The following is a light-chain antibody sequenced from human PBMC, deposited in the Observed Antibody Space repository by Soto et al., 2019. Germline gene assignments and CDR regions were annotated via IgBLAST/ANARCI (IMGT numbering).Light chain of an antibody. CDR3: SSYTSTTTVV. CDR1: SSDVGGYNY. V-gene: IGLV2-14*03. J-gene: IGLJ3*02. Sequence: QSALTQPASVSGSPGQSITISCTGTSSDVGGYNYVSWYQHHPGIAPKLMIYDVSLRPSGVSNRFSGSKSGNTASLTISGLQAEDEAEYYCSSYTSTTTVVFGGGTKVTVL. CDR2: DVS.